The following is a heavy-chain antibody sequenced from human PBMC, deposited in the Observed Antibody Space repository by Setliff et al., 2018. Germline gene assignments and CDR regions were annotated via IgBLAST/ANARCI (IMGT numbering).Heavy chain of an antibody. CDR3: ARGRGPDIVVTIPGDY. CDR1: GYNFITLG. CDR2: ISPYSGKT. V-gene: IGHV1-18*01. D-gene: IGHD2-15*01. J-gene: IGHJ4*02. Sequence: ASVKVSCKTSGYNFITLGINWVRQAPGQGLEWVGWISPYSGKTDYAQKFQCRVIMTIDSSTTTAYLELKTLRSDDTAVYYCARGRGPDIVVTIPGDYWGPGTQVTVSS.